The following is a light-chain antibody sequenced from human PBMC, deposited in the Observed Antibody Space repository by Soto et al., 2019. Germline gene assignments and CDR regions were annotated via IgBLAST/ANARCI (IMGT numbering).Light chain of an antibody. J-gene: IGKJ2*01. CDR2: GAS. V-gene: IGKV3-20*01. Sequence: EIVLTQSPGPLSLSPGERATLSCRASQSVSSSYLAWYQQKPGQAPRLLMYGASSRATGIPDRFSGSGSGTDFTLTISRVEPEDFAVYYCQQYGSSSTYTFGQGTKLEIK. CDR1: QSVSSSY. CDR3: QQYGSSSTYT.